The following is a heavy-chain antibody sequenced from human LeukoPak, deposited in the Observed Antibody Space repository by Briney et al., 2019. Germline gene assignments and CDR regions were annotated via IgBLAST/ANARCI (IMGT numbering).Heavy chain of an antibody. CDR2: ISSSGSTI. V-gene: IGHV3-48*04. CDR1: GFTFSSYA. D-gene: IGHD3-16*01. Sequence: GGSLRLSCAASGFTFSSYAMSWVRQAPGKGLEWVSYISSSGSTIYYADSVKGRFTTSRDNAKNSLYLQMNSLRAEDTAVYYCARDGGGPLSPSVYYFDYWGQGTLVTVSS. CDR3: ARDGGGPLSPSVYYFDY. J-gene: IGHJ4*02.